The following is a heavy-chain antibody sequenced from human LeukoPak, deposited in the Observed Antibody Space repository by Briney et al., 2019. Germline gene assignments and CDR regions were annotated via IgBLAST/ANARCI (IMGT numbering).Heavy chain of an antibody. V-gene: IGHV3-23*01. D-gene: IGHD5-24*01. Sequence: PGGSLRLSCSASGHPFITFASIRGRQPPGKGLEWVSGIFPSGGEIHYADSVRGRFTISRDNSKSTLSLQMNSLRAEDTAVYYCARDERFDYWGQGTLVTVSS. CDR3: ARDERFDY. J-gene: IGHJ4*02. CDR2: IFPSGGEI. CDR1: GHPFITFA.